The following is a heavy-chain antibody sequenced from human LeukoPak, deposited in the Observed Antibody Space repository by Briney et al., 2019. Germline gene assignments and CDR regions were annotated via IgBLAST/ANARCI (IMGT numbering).Heavy chain of an antibody. J-gene: IGHJ4*02. CDR3: ARDQTPFV. V-gene: IGHV3-7*01. CDR1: GFTFSSYA. Sequence: GGSLRLSCAASGFTFSSYAMTWVRQAPGKGLEWVANIKQDGSEQYYVDSVKGRFTISRDNAKNSLYLQMNSLRAEDTAVYYCARDQTPFVWGQGTLVTVSS. CDR2: IKQDGSEQ.